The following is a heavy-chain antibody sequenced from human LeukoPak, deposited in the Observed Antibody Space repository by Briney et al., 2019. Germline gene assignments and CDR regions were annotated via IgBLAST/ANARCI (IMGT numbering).Heavy chain of an antibody. CDR3: AKDPRRIAVAGTGGY. D-gene: IGHD6-19*01. CDR1: GFTVSSNY. J-gene: IGHJ4*02. V-gene: IGHV3-53*01. CDR2: IYSGGST. Sequence: GGSLRLSCAASGFTVSSNYMSWVRQAPGKGLEWVSVIYSGGSTYYADYVKGRFTIYRDNSKNTLYLQMNSLRAEDTAVYYCAKDPRRIAVAGTGGYWGQGTLVTVSS.